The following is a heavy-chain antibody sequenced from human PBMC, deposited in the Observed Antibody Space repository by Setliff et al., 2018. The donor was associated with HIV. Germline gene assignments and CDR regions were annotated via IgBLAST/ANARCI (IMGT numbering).Heavy chain of an antibody. CDR1: GGSISLHY. V-gene: IGHV4-59*11. CDR2: IYYDGST. CDR3: AREATYYYDGSGYYYFDY. Sequence: PSETLSLTCTISGGSISLHYWSWIRQPPGKGLEWIGTIYYDGSTIYDPSLRSRVTMSVDTSKNQFSLKLSSVTAADTAVYYCAREATYYYDGSGYYYFDYWGRGTLVTVSS. J-gene: IGHJ4*02. D-gene: IGHD3-22*01.